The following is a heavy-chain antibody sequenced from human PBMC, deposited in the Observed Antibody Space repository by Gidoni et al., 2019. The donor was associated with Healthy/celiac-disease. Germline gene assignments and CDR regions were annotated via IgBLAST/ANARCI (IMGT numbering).Heavy chain of an antibody. Sequence: EVQLVESGGGLVKPGGSLRLSCAASGFTFSSYSMNWVRQAPGKGLEWVSSISSSSSYIYYADSVKGRFTISRDNAKNSLYLQMNSLRAEDTAVYYCARVDGSYYYDSSGRTRDAFDIWGQGTMVTVSS. CDR1: GFTFSSYS. J-gene: IGHJ3*02. CDR3: ARVDGSYYYDSSGRTRDAFDI. CDR2: ISSSSSYI. V-gene: IGHV3-21*01. D-gene: IGHD3-22*01.